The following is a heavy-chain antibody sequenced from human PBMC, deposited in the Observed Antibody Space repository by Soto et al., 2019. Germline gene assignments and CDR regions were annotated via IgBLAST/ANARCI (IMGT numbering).Heavy chain of an antibody. J-gene: IGHJ6*02. Sequence: DSVKGRFTISRDNSKNTLYLQMNSLRAEDTAVYCCARRDGYGGYVYYYGMDVWGQGTTVTVFS. CDR3: ARRDGYGGYVYYYGMDV. D-gene: IGHD5-12*01. V-gene: IGHV3-30*01.